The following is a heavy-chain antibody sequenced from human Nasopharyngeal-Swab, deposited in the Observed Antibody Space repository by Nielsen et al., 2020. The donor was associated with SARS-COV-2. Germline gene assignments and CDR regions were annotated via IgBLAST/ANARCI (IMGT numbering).Heavy chain of an antibody. D-gene: IGHD6-19*01. Sequence: SVKVSCKASGGTFSSYAISWVRQAPGRGLEWMGGIIPIFGTANYAQKFQGRVTITADESTSTAYMELSSLRSEDTAVYYCARGGWKRYYYYYYMDVWGKGTTVTVSS. CDR2: IIPIFGTA. CDR3: ARGGWKRYYYYYYMDV. CDR1: GGTFSSYA. V-gene: IGHV1-69*13. J-gene: IGHJ6*03.